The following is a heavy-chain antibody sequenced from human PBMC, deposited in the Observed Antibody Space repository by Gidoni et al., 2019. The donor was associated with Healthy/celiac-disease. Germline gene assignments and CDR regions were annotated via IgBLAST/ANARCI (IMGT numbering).Heavy chain of an antibody. CDR2: IYYSGST. V-gene: IGHV4-39*01. CDR3: ARRRTTVTTGDWFDP. J-gene: IGHJ5*02. Sequence: QLQLQESGPGLVKPSETLSLTCTVSGGSISSSSYYWGWIRQPPGKGLEWIGSIYYSGSTYYNPSLKSRVTISVDTSKNQFSLKLSSVTAADTAVYYCARRRTTVTTGDWFDPGAREPWSPSPQ. D-gene: IGHD4-17*01. CDR1: GGSISSSSYY.